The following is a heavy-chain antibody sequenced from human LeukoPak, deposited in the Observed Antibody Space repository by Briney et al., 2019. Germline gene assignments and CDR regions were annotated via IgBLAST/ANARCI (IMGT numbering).Heavy chain of an antibody. Sequence: ASVKVSCKASGGTFSSYAISWVRQAPGQGLEWMGIINPSGGSTSYAQKFQGRVTMTRDTSTSTVYMELSSLRSEDTAVYYCARGIAVAGDNYDAFDIWGQGTMVTVSS. D-gene: IGHD6-19*01. CDR3: ARGIAVAGDNYDAFDI. CDR1: GGTFSSYA. V-gene: IGHV1-46*01. CDR2: INPSGGST. J-gene: IGHJ3*02.